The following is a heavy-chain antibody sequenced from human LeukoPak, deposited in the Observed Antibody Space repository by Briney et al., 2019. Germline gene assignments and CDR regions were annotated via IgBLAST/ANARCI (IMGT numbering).Heavy chain of an antibody. CDR1: GFTFSSYG. D-gene: IGHD6-13*01. J-gene: IGHJ6*02. V-gene: IGHV3-33*01. Sequence: GGSLRLSCAASGFTFSSYGMHWVRQAPGKGLEWVAVIWYDGSIKFYVDSVEGRFTISRDNSKNTLYLQMNSLRAEDTAVYYCARDPMTAAGSKDGMDVWGQGTTVTVSS. CDR3: ARDPMTAAGSKDGMDV. CDR2: IWYDGSIK.